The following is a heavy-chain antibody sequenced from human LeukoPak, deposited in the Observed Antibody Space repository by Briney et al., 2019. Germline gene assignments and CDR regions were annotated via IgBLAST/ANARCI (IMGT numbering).Heavy chain of an antibody. J-gene: IGHJ6*03. CDR1: GGSISSSSYY. Sequence: SETLSLTCTVSGGSISSSSYYWGWIRQPPGKGLEWIGSIYYSGSTYYNPSLKSRVTISVDTSKNQFSLKLSSVTAADTAVYYCARYVRGVIYYYYYMDVWGKGTTVTISS. V-gene: IGHV4-39*01. D-gene: IGHD3-10*02. CDR2: IYYSGST. CDR3: ARYVRGVIYYYYYMDV.